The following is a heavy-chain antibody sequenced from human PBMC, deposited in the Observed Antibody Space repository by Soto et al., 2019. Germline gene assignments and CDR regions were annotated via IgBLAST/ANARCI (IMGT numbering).Heavy chain of an antibody. J-gene: IGHJ5*02. CDR3: ARGGSHQYNWFDP. Sequence: SVKVSCKASGGTFSSYAISWVRQAPGQGLEWMGGIIPIFGTANYAQKFQGRVTITADESTSTAYMELSSLRSEDTAVYYCARGGSHQYNWFDPWGQGTLVTVSS. D-gene: IGHD1-26*01. CDR2: IIPIFGTA. CDR1: GGTFSSYA. V-gene: IGHV1-69*13.